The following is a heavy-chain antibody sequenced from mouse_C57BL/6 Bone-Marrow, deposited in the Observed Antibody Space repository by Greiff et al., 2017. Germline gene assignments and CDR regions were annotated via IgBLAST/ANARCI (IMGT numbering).Heavy chain of an antibody. Sequence: EVQLQQSGPELVTPGASVKISCKASGYSFTDYNMNWVKQSNGKSLEWIVVINPNYGTTSYNQKFKGKATLTVDQSSSTAYMQLNSLTSEDSAVYYCARLDDYDMAWFAYWGQGTLVTVSA. J-gene: IGHJ3*01. D-gene: IGHD2-4*01. V-gene: IGHV1-39*01. CDR2: INPNYGTT. CDR3: ARLDDYDMAWFAY. CDR1: GYSFTDYN.